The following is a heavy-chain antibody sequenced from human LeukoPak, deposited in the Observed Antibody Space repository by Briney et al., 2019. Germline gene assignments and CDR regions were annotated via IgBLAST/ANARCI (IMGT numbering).Heavy chain of an antibody. CDR3: AKDHYDILTGYYFPDY. CDR1: GFTFSSYG. Sequence: GRSLRLSCAASGFTFSSYGMHWVRQAPGKRLEWVAVISYDGSNKYYADSVKGRFTISRDNSKNTLYLQMNSLRAEDTAVYYCAKDHYDILTGYYFPDYWGQGTLVTVSS. D-gene: IGHD3-9*01. J-gene: IGHJ4*02. V-gene: IGHV3-30*18. CDR2: ISYDGSNK.